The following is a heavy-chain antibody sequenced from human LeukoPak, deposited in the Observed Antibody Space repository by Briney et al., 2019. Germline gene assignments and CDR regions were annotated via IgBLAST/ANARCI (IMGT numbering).Heavy chain of an antibody. J-gene: IGHJ4*02. V-gene: IGHV4-4*07. D-gene: IGHD3-3*01. CDR1: GGSISIYY. CDR2: IYTSGST. Sequence: SETLSLTCTVSGGSISIYYWSWIRQPAGKGLEWIGRIYTSGSTNYNPSLKSRVTMSVDTSKNQFSLKLSSVTAAAPAVYSCARDYDFWSGYLHSWGQGTLVTVSS. CDR3: ARDYDFWSGYLHS.